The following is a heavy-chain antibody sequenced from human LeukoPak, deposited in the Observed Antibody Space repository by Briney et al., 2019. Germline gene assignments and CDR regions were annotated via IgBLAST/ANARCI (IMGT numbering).Heavy chain of an antibody. CDR3: ARFKTTVWYYYGMDV. CDR2: MNPNSGNT. V-gene: IGHV1-8*02. J-gene: IGHJ6*02. Sequence: ASVKVSCKASGYTFTGYYMHWVRQAPGQGLEWMGWMNPNSGNTGYAQKFQGRVTMTRNTSISTAYMELSSLRSEDTAVYYCARFKTTVWYYYGMDVWGQGTTVTVSS. D-gene: IGHD4-17*01. CDR1: GYTFTGYY.